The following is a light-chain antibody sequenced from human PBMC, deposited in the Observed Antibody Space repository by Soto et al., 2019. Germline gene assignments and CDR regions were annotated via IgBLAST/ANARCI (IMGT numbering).Light chain of an antibody. CDR1: QRVSRN. Sequence: EIVMTQSPATLSVSPGERATLSCRASQRVSRNLAWYQQKPGQAPRLLIYGASTRATGIPARFSGSGSETEFTLTISGLQSEDFAVYFCQQRSNWPLWSFGQGTKVDIK. V-gene: IGKV3-15*01. CDR2: GAS. J-gene: IGKJ1*01. CDR3: QQRSNWPLWS.